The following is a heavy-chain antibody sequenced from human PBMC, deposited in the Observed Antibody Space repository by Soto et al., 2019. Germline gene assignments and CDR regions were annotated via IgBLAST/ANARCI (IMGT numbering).Heavy chain of an antibody. Sequence: GGSLRLSCAASGFICSSYDMSWVRQAPGKGLEWVSTILVGGSTHYEDSVKGRFTISRDRSKNTLYLQMNSLTAGDTAVYYCAKATATGGGAFDICGQGTMVTVSS. CDR3: AKATATGGGAFDI. CDR2: ILVGGST. V-gene: IGHV3-23*01. J-gene: IGHJ3*02. D-gene: IGHD2-8*02. CDR1: GFICSSYD.